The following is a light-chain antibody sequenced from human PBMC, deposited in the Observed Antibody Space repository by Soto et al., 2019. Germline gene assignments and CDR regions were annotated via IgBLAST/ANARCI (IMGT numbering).Light chain of an antibody. J-gene: IGKJ1*01. CDR1: QSVTSD. V-gene: IGKV3-15*01. CDR3: QQYNNWWT. Sequence: EIVMTQSPATLSVSPGERATLSCRASQSVTSDLAWYQQKPGQAPRLLIYGASTRAPTIPARFSGSGSGTEFTLTISSLQSEDFAVYFCQQYNNWWTFGQGTRWIS. CDR2: GAS.